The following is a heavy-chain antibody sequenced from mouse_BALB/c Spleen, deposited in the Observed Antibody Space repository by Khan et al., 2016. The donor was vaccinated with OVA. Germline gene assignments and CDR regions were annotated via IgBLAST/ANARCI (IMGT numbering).Heavy chain of an antibody. CDR1: GYTFTNYG. CDR3: ARGNYYGSNSWFAY. D-gene: IGHD1-1*01. V-gene: IGHV9-3*02. J-gene: IGHJ3*01. CDR2: INTNTGEP. Sequence: QVQLQQSGPELKKPGETVKISCKASGYTFTNYGINWVKQAPGKGLKWMGWINTNTGEPTYAEEFKGRFAFSLETSASTAYLQLNNLKNEETATYFFARGNYYGSNSWFAYWGQGTLVTVSA.